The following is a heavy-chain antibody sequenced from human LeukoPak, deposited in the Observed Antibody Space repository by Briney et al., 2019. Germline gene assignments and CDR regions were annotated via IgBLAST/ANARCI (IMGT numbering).Heavy chain of an antibody. CDR3: ARYQGNYGDYFDY. CDR1: GFTVSSNY. CDR2: IYSGGST. D-gene: IGHD4-17*01. Sequence: GGSLRLSCAASGFTVSSNYMSWVRQAPGKGMEWVSVIYSGGSTYYADSVKGRFTISRDNSKNTLYLQMNSLRAEDTAVYYCARYQGNYGDYFDYWGQGTLVTVSS. V-gene: IGHV3-66*02. J-gene: IGHJ4*02.